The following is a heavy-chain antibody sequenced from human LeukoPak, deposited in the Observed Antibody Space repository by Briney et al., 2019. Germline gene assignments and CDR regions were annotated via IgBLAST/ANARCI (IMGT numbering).Heavy chain of an antibody. V-gene: IGHV3-23*01. CDR3: AKKAEAYGDSVTQH. Sequence: GGSLRLSCAASGFTFSSYAMSWVRQAPGKGLEWVSAISSSGGSTYYADSVKGRFTISRDNSKNTLYLQMNSLRGEDTAVYYCAKKAEAYGDSVTQHWGQGTLVTVSS. CDR1: GFTFSSYA. J-gene: IGHJ1*01. CDR2: ISSSGGST. D-gene: IGHD4-17*01.